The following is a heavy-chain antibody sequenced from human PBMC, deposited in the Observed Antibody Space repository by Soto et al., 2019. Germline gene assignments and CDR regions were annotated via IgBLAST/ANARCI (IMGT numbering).Heavy chain of an antibody. D-gene: IGHD3-16*01. Sequence: PSETLSLTFTVSDASISSYYWSWIRQPPGKGLEWIGYIYYSGSTNYNPSLKSRVTISVDTSKNQFSLKLSSVTAADTAVYYCARAAVMGGGYYYGMDVWGQGTTVTVSS. CDR3: ARAAVMGGGYYYGMDV. CDR1: DASISSYY. J-gene: IGHJ6*02. V-gene: IGHV4-59*01. CDR2: IYYSGST.